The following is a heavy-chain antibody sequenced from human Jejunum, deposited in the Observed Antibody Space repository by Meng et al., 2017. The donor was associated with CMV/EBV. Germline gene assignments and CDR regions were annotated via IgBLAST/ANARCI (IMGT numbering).Heavy chain of an antibody. CDR3: ARNKAGNWFDP. Sequence: CTFSGGSVSSYYWSWIRQPPGKGLEWIGYIYYSGGTDYNPSLKSRVTISVDTSKNQFSLKLSSVTAADTAVYYCARNKAGNWFDPWGQGTLVTVSS. V-gene: IGHV4-59*02. D-gene: IGHD1/OR15-1a*01. J-gene: IGHJ5*02. CDR1: GGSVSSYY. CDR2: IYYSGGT.